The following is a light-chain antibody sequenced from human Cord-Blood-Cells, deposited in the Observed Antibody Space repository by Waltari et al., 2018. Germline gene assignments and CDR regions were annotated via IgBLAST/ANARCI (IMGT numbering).Light chain of an antibody. CDR3: SSYTSSSTLYV. CDR2: EVS. Sequence: QSALTQPASVSGSPGPSITISCTGTSSDVGGYNYVSWYQQHPGKAPKLVIYEVSNRPSGVSNRFSGSKSGNTASMTISGLQAEDEADYYCSSYTSSSTLYVFGTGTKVTVL. V-gene: IGLV2-14*01. CDR1: SSDVGGYNY. J-gene: IGLJ1*01.